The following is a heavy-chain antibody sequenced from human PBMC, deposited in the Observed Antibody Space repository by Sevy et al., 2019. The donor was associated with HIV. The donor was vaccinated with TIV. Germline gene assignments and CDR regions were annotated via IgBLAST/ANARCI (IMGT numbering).Heavy chain of an antibody. D-gene: IGHD2-21*01. V-gene: IGHV3-48*02. CDR2: FDRTDIT. CDR1: GFTLSSYT. Sequence: GGSLRLSCEASGFTLSSYTTNWVRQSPEKGLEWVATFDRTDITHYADSVKGRFIISRDTAKNSLFLQMNSLRDDDTAMYFCVRDERAIASHFDYWGRGTLVTVSS. CDR3: VRDERAIASHFDY. J-gene: IGHJ4*02.